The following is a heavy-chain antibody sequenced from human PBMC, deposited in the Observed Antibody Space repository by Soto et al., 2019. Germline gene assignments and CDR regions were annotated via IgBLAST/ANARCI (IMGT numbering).Heavy chain of an antibody. V-gene: IGHV3-30*04. J-gene: IGHJ4*02. CDR3: ARGYSSSSAAFDY. Sequence: GGSLRLSCGASGFTFSSYAMHWVRQAPGKGLEWVAIISYDARNKYYADSVKGRFTISRDSSKNTLYLQMNSLRADDTAVYYCARGYSSSSAAFDYWGQGTLVTVSS. D-gene: IGHD6-13*01. CDR1: GFTFSSYA. CDR2: ISYDARNK.